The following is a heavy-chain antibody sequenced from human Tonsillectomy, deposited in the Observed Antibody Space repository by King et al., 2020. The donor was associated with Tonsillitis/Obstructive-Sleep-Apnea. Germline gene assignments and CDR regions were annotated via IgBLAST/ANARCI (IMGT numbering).Heavy chain of an antibody. CDR1: GGSVSSGSYY. V-gene: IGHV4-61*01. CDR2: IYYSGST. CDR3: ARASPYYYDSSGFPAGDWFDP. D-gene: IGHD3-22*01. Sequence: QLQESGPGLVKPSETLSLTCTVSGGSVSSGSYYWSWIRQPPGKGLEWIGYIYYSGSTNYNPSLKSRVTISVDTSKNQFSLKLSSVTAADTAVYYCARASPYYYDSSGFPAGDWFDPWGQGTLVTVSS. J-gene: IGHJ5*02.